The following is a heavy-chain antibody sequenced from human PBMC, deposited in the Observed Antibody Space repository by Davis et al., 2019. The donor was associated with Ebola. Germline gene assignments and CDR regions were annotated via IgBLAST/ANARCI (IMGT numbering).Heavy chain of an antibody. D-gene: IGHD3-10*01. J-gene: IGHJ1*01. Sequence: PGGSLRLSCAASGFTFSSYGMHWVRQAPGKGLEWVAVISYDGSNKYYADSVKGRFTISRDNSKNTLYLQMNSLRAEDTAVYYCAKGYHDFGGDEYFQHWGQGTLVTVSS. CDR3: AKGYHDFGGDEYFQH. V-gene: IGHV3-30*18. CDR2: ISYDGSNK. CDR1: GFTFSSYG.